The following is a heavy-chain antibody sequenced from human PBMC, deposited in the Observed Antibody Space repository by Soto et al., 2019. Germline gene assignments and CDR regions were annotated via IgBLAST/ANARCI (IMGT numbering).Heavy chain of an antibody. Sequence: QVQLVESGGGLVKPGGSLRLSCAASGFTLSDYYMTWIRQAPGKGLEWVSDISISGTTIHYADSVRGRFTISRDNAKXXXXXXXXXXXXXXXXXXXXXXXXXXXYYNFWGQGTLVTVSS. CDR2: ISISGTTI. D-gene: IGHD1-1*01. V-gene: IGHV3-11*01. CDR1: GFTLSDYY. J-gene: IGHJ4*02. CDR3: XXXXXXXYYNF.